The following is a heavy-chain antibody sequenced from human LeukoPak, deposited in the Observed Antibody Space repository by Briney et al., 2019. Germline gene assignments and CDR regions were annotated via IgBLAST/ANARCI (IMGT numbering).Heavy chain of an antibody. CDR2: INPNSGGT. J-gene: IGHJ3*02. Sequence: ASVKVSCKASGYTFTGYYMYWVRQAPGHGLEWMGWINPNSGGTDYAQKFQGRVTMTRDTSIRPAYMELSRLTSDDTAVYYCARNIWFGESADAFDIWGQGTMVTVSS. CDR3: ARNIWFGESADAFDI. D-gene: IGHD3-10*01. V-gene: IGHV1-2*02. CDR1: GYTFTGYY.